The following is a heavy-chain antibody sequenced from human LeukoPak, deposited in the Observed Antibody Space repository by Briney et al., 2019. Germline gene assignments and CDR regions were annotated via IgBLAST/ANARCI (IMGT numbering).Heavy chain of an antibody. CDR3: ARDKEYYYGSGSYQLDY. Sequence: GGSLRLSCAASEFTFSSYTMNWVRQAPGKGLEWVSSISSSSYYIYYADSVKGRFTISRDNAKNSLYLQMNSLRAEDTAVYYCARDKEYYYGSGSYQLDYWGQGTLVTVSS. V-gene: IGHV3-21*01. CDR2: ISSSSYYI. CDR1: EFTFSSYT. J-gene: IGHJ4*02. D-gene: IGHD3-10*01.